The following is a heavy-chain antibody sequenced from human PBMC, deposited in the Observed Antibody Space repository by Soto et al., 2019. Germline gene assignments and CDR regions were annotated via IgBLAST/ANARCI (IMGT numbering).Heavy chain of an antibody. CDR3: ARSIVVPAAMRKNWFDP. CDR2: ISAYNGNT. Sequence: GASVKVSCKASGYTFTSYGISWVRQAPGQGLEWMGWISAYNGNTNYAQKLQGRVTMTTDTSTSTAYMELRSLRSDDTAVYYCARSIVVPAAMRKNWFDPWGQGTLVTVSS. CDR1: GYTFTSYG. V-gene: IGHV1-18*01. D-gene: IGHD2-2*01. J-gene: IGHJ5*02.